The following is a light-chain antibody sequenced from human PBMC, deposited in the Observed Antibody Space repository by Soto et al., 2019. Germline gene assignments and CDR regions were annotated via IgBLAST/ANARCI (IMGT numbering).Light chain of an antibody. CDR1: QSVNIY. J-gene: IGKJ4*01. CDR2: DTS. V-gene: IGKV3-11*01. Sequence: EIVLTQSPVTLSLSPGERATLSCRASQSVNIYLAWYQQKPGQAPRLLIYDTSSRATGIPARFSGSGSGTDFTLTISSLEPEDFVVYYCQQRSDWPSTFGGGTKVEIK. CDR3: QQRSDWPST.